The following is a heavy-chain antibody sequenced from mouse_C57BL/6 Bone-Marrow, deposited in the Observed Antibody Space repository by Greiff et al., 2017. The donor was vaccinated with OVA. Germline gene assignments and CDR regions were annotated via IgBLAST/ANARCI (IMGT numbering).Heavy chain of an antibody. V-gene: IGHV1-82*01. CDR2: IYPGDGDT. CDR3: ARGLWYPYAMDY. Sequence: VQLQQSGPELVKPGASVKISCKASGYAFSSSWMNWVKQRPGKGLEWIGRIYPGDGDTNYNGKFKGKATLTADKSSSTAYMQLSSLTSEDSAVYVCARGLWYPYAMDYWGQGTSVTVSS. D-gene: IGHD2-1*01. CDR1: GYAFSSSW. J-gene: IGHJ4*01.